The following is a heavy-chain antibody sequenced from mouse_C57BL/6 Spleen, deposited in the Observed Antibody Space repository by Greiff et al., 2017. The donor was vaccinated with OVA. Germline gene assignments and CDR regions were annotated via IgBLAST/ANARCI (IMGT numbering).Heavy chain of an antibody. D-gene: IGHD1-1*01. CDR1: GYTFSDYE. V-gene: IGHV1-15*01. CDR2: IDPETGGT. CDR3: TRGHITTVVATNAMDY. Sequence: QVQLQQSGAELVRPGASVTLSCKASGYTFSDYEMHWVKQTPVHGLEWIGAIDPETGGTAYNQKFKGKAILTADKSSSTAYMELRSLTSEDSAVYYCTRGHITTVVATNAMDYWGQGTSVTVSS. J-gene: IGHJ4*01.